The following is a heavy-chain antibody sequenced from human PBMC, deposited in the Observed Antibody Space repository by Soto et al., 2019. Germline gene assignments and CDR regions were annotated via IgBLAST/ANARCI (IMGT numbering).Heavy chain of an antibody. CDR3: AKATATGGGAFDF. CDR1: GFTSSSYD. V-gene: IGHV3-23*01. J-gene: IGHJ3*01. Sequence: GSLRLSCAASGFTSSSYDMSWVRQAPGKGLEWVSTILVDGRTFYVDSVKGRFTISRDNSRNTVYLQMNSLTAGDTALYYCAKATATGGGAFDFCGQGTVVTVSS. D-gene: IGHD2-8*02. CDR2: ILVDGRT.